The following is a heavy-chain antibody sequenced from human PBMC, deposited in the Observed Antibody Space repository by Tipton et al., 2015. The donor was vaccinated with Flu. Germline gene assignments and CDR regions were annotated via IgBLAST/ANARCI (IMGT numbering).Heavy chain of an antibody. J-gene: IGHJ2*01. CDR1: GFTFSTYE. Sequence: SLRLSCAASGFTFSTYEIIWVRQAPGKGLEWVSYISTSGSTIYYADSVRGRFTISRDNAKNSLYLQMNSLRAEDTAVYYCAREGVVGAPPDLWGRGPLVTVSS. V-gene: IGHV3-48*03. CDR2: ISTSGSTI. D-gene: IGHD1-26*01. CDR3: AREGVVGAPPDL.